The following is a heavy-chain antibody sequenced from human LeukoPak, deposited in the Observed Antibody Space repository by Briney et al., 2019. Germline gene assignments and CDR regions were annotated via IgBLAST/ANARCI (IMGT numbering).Heavy chain of an antibody. CDR3: AKDLRKYYDSSGYYYYGMDV. CDR2: ISYDGSNK. J-gene: IGHJ6*02. Sequence: GGSLRLSCAAPGFTFSSYGMHWVRQAPGKGLEWVAVISYDGSNKYYADSVKGRFTISRDNSKNTLYLQMNSLRVEDTAVYYCAKDLRKYYDSSGYYYYGMDVWGQGTTVTVSS. D-gene: IGHD3-22*01. CDR1: GFTFSSYG. V-gene: IGHV3-30*18.